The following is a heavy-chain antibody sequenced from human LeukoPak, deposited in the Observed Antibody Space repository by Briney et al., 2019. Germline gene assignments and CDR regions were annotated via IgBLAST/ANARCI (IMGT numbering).Heavy chain of an antibody. CDR3: AGTAVNAFDI. CDR2: ISSSGGTI. J-gene: IGHJ3*02. V-gene: IGHV3-11*04. CDR1: GFTVSSNY. D-gene: IGHD2-21*02. Sequence: GGSLRLSCAASGFTVSSNYMSWVRQAPGKGLEWVSYISSSGGTIYYADSMKGRFTISRDNAKNSLYLQMNSLRAEDTAVYYCAGTAVNAFDIWGQGTMVTVSS.